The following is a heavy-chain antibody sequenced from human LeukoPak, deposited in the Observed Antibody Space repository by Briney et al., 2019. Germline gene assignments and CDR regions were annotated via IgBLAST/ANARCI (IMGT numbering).Heavy chain of an antibody. CDR2: ISYDGSNK. V-gene: IGHV3-30-3*01. Sequence: GGSLRLSCAASGFTFSSYAMHWVRQAPGKGLEWVAVISYDGSNKYYADSVKGRFTISRDNSKNTLYLQMNSLRAEDTAVYYCARDGDYDFWSGYYKAPYYYGMDVWGQGTTVTVSS. CDR1: GFTFSSYA. J-gene: IGHJ6*02. CDR3: ARDGDYDFWSGYYKAPYYYGMDV. D-gene: IGHD3-3*01.